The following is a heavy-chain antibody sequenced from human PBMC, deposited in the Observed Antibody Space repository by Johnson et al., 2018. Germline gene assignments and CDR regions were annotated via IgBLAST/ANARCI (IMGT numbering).Heavy chain of an antibody. J-gene: IGHJ6*03. D-gene: IGHD3-10*01. CDR2: ITGDGRVT. CDR1: EFSFGRYW. Sequence: VQLQESGGGLVQPGGSLRLSCVASEFSFGRYWMSWVRQAPGKGLEWVANITGDGRVTSFADSMPGRFPVSRDNAKNSLFLQMNSLRVEDTAGYFCARESVLQGVTIAGYYYYIDGWGKGTMVTVSS. V-gene: IGHV3-7*01. CDR3: ARESVLQGVTIAGYYYYIDG.